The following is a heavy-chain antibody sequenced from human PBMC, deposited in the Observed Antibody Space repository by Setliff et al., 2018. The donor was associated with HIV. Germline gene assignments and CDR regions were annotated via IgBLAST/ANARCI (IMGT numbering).Heavy chain of an antibody. Sequence: PSETLSLTCAVYGGSFSRDYWTWIRQPPGKGLEWIGNVYYTGSTNYNPSLKSRITISIDTSKSQFSLKLTSVAAADTAVYYCARDSGGYNYGFAVGSFDYWGQGALVTVSS. D-gene: IGHD5-18*01. CDR3: ARDSGGYNYGFAVGSFDY. V-gene: IGHV4-59*01. CDR1: GGSFSRDY. CDR2: VYYTGST. J-gene: IGHJ4*02.